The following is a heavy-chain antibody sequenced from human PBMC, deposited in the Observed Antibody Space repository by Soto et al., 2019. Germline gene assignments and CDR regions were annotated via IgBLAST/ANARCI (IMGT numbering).Heavy chain of an antibody. J-gene: IGHJ5*01. CDR3: SYSKGYIYGYISVPNWFDS. Sequence: SGPTLVNPTQTLTLTCTFSGFSLSTSGVGVGWIRQPPGKVLEWLVLIYWNDDKRYSPSLKSRLTITKYTSKNQVVLTMTNMEPVATATYYRSYSKGYIYGYISVPNWFDSWGQGTLVIVCS. CDR2: IYWNDDK. D-gene: IGHD5-18*01. V-gene: IGHV2-5*01. CDR1: GFSLSTSGVG.